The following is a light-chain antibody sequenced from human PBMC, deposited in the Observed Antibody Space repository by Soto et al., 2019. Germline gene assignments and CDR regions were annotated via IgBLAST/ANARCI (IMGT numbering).Light chain of an antibody. CDR3: QQRHSPWT. Sequence: EIVLTQSPVTLSLSPGERATLSCRASQSVSSYLAWYQQKPGQAPRLLIYDASNRATGIPARFSGSGSGTDFTLTISSLEPEDFALYYCQQRHSPWTFGQGTKVEIK. CDR2: DAS. J-gene: IGKJ1*01. V-gene: IGKV3-11*01. CDR1: QSVSSY.